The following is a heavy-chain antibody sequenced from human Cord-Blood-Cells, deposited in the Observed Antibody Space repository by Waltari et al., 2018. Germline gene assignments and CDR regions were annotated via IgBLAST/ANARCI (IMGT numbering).Heavy chain of an antibody. V-gene: IGHV3-30*09. D-gene: IGHD3-3*01. J-gene: IGHJ4*02. CDR3: ARDADFWSGYYFDY. Sequence: QVQLVESGGGVVQPGRSLRLSGAASGFTFSSYAMHWVRQAPGKGLEGVAVISYDGSNKYYADSVKGRFAISRDNSKNTLYLQMNSLRAEDTAVYYCARDADFWSGYYFDYWGQGTLVTVSS. CDR1: GFTFSSYA. CDR2: ISYDGSNK.